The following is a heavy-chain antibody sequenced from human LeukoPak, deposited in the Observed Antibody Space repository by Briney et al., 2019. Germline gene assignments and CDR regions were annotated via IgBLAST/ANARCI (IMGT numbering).Heavy chain of an antibody. J-gene: IGHJ6*02. CDR3: ANGPPPDIVVVPAASLRWYYGMDV. CDR1: GGSISSGDYY. Sequence: SETLSLTCTVSGGSISSGDYYWSWIRQPPGKGLEWIGYIYYSGSTYYNPSLKSRVTISVDTSKNQFSLKLSSVTAADTAVYYCANGPPPDIVVVPAASLRWYYGMDVWGQGTTVTVSS. CDR2: IYYSGST. D-gene: IGHD2-2*01. V-gene: IGHV4-30-4*01.